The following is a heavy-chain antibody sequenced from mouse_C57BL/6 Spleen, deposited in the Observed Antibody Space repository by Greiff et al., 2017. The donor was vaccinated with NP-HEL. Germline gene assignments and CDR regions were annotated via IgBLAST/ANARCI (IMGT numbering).Heavy chain of an antibody. D-gene: IGHD2-1*01. CDR2: ISYDGSN. CDR3: ARIYYGNYVDFDV. V-gene: IGHV3-6*01. Sequence: EVKLVESGPGLVKPSQSLSLTCSVTGYSITSGYYWNWIRQFPGNKLEWMGYISYDGSNNYNPSLKNRISITRDTSKNQFFLKLNSVTTEDTATYYCARIYYGNYVDFDVWGTGTTVTVSS. J-gene: IGHJ1*03. CDR1: GYSITSGYY.